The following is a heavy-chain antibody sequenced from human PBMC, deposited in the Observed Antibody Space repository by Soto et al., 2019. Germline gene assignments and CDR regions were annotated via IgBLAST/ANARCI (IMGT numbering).Heavy chain of an antibody. CDR2: IDHSGSA. V-gene: IGHV4-34*01. J-gene: IGHJ4*02. CDR1: DGSFSDFY. CDR3: ARGFLEWLPEN. Sequence: SETLSLTCAVSDGSFSDFYWSWIRQPPGKGLEWIGEIDHSGSANSNPSLESRVTISLDTSKNHFSLKLSSVTAADTAVYYCARGFLEWLPENWGQGTLVTVSS. D-gene: IGHD3-3*01.